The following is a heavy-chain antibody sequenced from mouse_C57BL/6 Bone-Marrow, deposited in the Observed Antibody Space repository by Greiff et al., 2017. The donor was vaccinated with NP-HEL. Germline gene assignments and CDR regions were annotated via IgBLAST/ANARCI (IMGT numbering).Heavy chain of an antibody. D-gene: IGHD1-1*01. Sequence: QVQLQQPGAELVMPGASVKLSCKASGYTFTSYWMHWVKQRPGQGLEWIGEIDPSDSYTNYNQKFKGKSTLTVDKSSSTAYMQLSSLTSEDSAVYYCACTTVVATYYFDYWGQGTTLTVSS. CDR3: ACTTVVATYYFDY. CDR1: GYTFTSYW. V-gene: IGHV1-69*01. J-gene: IGHJ2*01. CDR2: IDPSDSYT.